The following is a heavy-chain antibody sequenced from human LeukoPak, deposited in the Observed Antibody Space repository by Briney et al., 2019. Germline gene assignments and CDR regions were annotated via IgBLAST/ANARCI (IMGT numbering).Heavy chain of an antibody. CDR2: IYPGDSDT. V-gene: IGHV5-51*01. CDR1: GYIFTSYW. CDR3: ATKHDYGDPHYFDY. J-gene: IGHJ4*02. Sequence: GESLKISCKGSGYIFTSYWIGWVRQLPGKGLEWMGIIYPGDSDTRYSPSFQGQVTISADKSISTAYLQRSSLKASDTAMYYCATKHDYGDPHYFDYWGQGTLVTVSS. D-gene: IGHD4-17*01.